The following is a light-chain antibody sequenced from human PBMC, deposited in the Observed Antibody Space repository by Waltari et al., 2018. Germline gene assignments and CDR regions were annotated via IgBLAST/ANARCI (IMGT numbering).Light chain of an antibody. CDR1: QSVGRY. Sequence: EIVLTQSPSTLSLSPGESATLSCRASQSVGRYLAWYQQKPGQAPRLLIYDASTRATGIPDRFSGSGSGTDFSLTISRLEPEDFAVYYCQKYVNLPATFGQGTKVEIK. J-gene: IGKJ1*01. CDR3: QKYVNLPAT. V-gene: IGKV3-20*01. CDR2: DAS.